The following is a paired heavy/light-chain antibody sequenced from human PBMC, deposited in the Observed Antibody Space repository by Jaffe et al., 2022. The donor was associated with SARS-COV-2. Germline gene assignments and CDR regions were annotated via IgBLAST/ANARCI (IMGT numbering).Light chain of an antibody. CDR1: KLGDKY. J-gene: IGLJ2*01. V-gene: IGLV3-1*01. CDR2: QDS. CDR3: QAWDSSYVV. Sequence: SYELTQPPSVSVSPGQTASITCSGDKLGDKYACWYQQKPGQSPVLVIYQDSKRPSGIPERFSGSNSGNTATLTISGTQAMDEADYYCQAWDSSYVVFGGGTKLTVL.
Heavy chain of an antibody. Sequence: QVQLVQSGAEVKKPGASVKVSCKASGYTFTSYGISWVRQAPGQGLEWMGWISAYNGNTNYAQKLQGRVTMTTDTSTSTAYMELRSLRSDDTAVYYCARVMGKAAGTYSHDYYYYGMDVWGQGTTVTVSS. D-gene: IGHD1-7*01. CDR1: GYTFTSYG. J-gene: IGHJ6*02. CDR3: ARVMGKAAGTYSHDYYYYGMDV. V-gene: IGHV1-18*01. CDR2: ISAYNGNT.